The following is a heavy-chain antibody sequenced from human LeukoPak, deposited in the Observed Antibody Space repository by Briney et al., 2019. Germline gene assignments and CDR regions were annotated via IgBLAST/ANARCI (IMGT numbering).Heavy chain of an antibody. Sequence: SETLSLTCAVYGGSFSAYYWSWIRQSPGKGLEWIAEINHRGDTNYNPSVKSRVSISVDTSKNQFSLKVTSLTAADTAVYYCARGPTISETGYFDYWGQGTLVSVSS. D-gene: IGHD1-1*01. CDR3: ARGPTISETGYFDY. V-gene: IGHV4-34*01. CDR2: INHRGDT. CDR1: GGSFSAYY. J-gene: IGHJ4*03.